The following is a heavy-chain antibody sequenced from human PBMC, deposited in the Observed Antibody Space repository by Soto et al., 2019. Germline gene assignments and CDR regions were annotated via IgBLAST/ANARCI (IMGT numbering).Heavy chain of an antibody. CDR1: GYTFSSFG. D-gene: IGHD2-15*01. CDR2: VSVYNDDT. V-gene: IGHV1-18*01. J-gene: IGHJ4*02. CDR3: ARTCRSGGSCYHEY. Sequence: ASVKVSCKASGYTFSSFGINWVRQAPGQGLEWVGWVSVYNDDTKYAQNFQGRVTLTTDTSTSTTYMEVGSLRSDDTAVYYCARTCRSGGSCYHEYWGEGTLVTVSS.